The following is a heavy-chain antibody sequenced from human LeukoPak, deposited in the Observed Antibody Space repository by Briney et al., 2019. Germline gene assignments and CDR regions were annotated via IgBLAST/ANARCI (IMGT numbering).Heavy chain of an antibody. D-gene: IGHD6-19*01. J-gene: IGHJ4*02. CDR2: IYQSGST. Sequence: SETLSLTCVVSTYSISSDYYWGWIRQPPGKGLEWIGSIYQSGSTYYNPSLKSRVTISVDTSKNHFSLKLSSVTAPDTAVYYCANRIAVAGYYFDSWGQGTLVTVSS. CDR3: ANRIAVAGYYFDS. CDR1: TYSISSDYY. V-gene: IGHV4-38-2*01.